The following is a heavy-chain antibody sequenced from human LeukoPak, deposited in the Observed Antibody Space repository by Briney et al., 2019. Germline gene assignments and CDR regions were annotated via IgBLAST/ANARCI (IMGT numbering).Heavy chain of an antibody. D-gene: IGHD1-20*01. CDR2: IYSGGST. CDR3: ARDRVTGTGGLDY. J-gene: IGHJ4*02. Sequence: GGSPRLSCAASGFTFSDYYMSWIRQAPGKGLEWVSVIYSGGSTYYADSVKGRFTISRDNSKNTLYLQMNSLRAEDTAVYYCARDRVTGTGGLDYWGQGTLVTVSS. V-gene: IGHV3-53*01. CDR1: GFTFSDYY.